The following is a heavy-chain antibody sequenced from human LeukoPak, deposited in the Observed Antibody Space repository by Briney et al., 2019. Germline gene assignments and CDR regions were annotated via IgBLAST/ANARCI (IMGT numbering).Heavy chain of an antibody. D-gene: IGHD3-10*01. CDR3: AKDGGGPLD. Sequence: GGSLRLSCAASGFTLRTSWMSWVRQAPGKGLEWVANIKQDGSEKNYVDSVKGRFTISRDNAKNSLYLQMISLRAEDTAVYYCAKDGGGPLDWGQGTLVTVSS. J-gene: IGHJ4*02. CDR2: IKQDGSEK. CDR1: GFTLRTSW. V-gene: IGHV3-7*01.